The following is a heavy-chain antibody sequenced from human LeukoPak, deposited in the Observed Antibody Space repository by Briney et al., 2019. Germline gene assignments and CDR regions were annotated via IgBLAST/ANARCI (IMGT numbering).Heavy chain of an antibody. CDR1: GFTFSDYY. D-gene: IGHD6-6*01. Sequence: GGSLRLSCAASGFTFSDYYMSWIRQAPGKGLEWVSYISSSGSTIYYADSVKGRFTISRDNAKNSLYLQINSLRAEDTAVYYCARGSSNIPAHDNWFDPWGQGTLVTVSS. CDR3: ARGSSNIPAHDNWFDP. V-gene: IGHV3-11*04. J-gene: IGHJ5*02. CDR2: ISSSGSTI.